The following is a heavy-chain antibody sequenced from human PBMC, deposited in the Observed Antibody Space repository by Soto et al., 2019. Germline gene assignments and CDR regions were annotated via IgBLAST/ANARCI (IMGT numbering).Heavy chain of an antibody. J-gene: IGHJ6*02. Sequence: GGSLRLSCVASGFTVSSNYMTWVRQAPGKGLEWVSVIHSGGSTFYADSVKGRFTISRDNSNNTLYLQVNSLRAEDTAVYYCARGFGDRIRGFVRYGIDVWGQGTTVTVSS. CDR3: ARGFGDRIRGFVRYGIDV. CDR1: GFTVSSNY. D-gene: IGHD3-16*01. V-gene: IGHV3-53*01. CDR2: IHSGGST.